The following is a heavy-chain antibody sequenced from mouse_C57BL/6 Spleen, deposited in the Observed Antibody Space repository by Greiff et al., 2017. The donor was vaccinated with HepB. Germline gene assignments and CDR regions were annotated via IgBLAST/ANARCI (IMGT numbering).Heavy chain of an antibody. CDR3: ARGGYDYGLFAY. CDR1: GFTFTDYY. J-gene: IGHJ3*01. D-gene: IGHD2-4*01. Sequence: EVQGVESGGGLVQPGGSLSLSCAASGFTFTDYYMSWVRQPPGKALEWLGFIRNKANGYTTEYIASVKGRFTISRDNSQSILYLQMNALRAEDSATYYCARGGYDYGLFAYWGQGTLVTVSA. V-gene: IGHV7-3*01. CDR2: IRNKANGYTT.